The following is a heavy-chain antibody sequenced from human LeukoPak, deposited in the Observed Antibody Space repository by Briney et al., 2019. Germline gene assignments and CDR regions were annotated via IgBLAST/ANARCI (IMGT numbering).Heavy chain of an antibody. CDR3: ARDRSIPAVRHAFDI. CDR1: GGSLSSGTYY. Sequence: SQTLSLTCTVSGGSLSSGTYYWSWIRQPAGGGLEWIGRIQTSGSTNYNPSLESRITISVDTSTNQFSLKLSSVTAADTAVYYCARDRSIPAVRHAFDIWGQGTMVTVSS. D-gene: IGHD6-6*01. J-gene: IGHJ3*02. V-gene: IGHV4-61*02. CDR2: IQTSGST.